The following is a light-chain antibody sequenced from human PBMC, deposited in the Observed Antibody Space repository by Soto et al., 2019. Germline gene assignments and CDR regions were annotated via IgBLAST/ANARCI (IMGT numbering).Light chain of an antibody. CDR1: QGIRND. J-gene: IGKJ3*01. V-gene: IGKV1-6*01. CDR3: LQKYFYPFT. Sequence: AIQMTQSPSSLSASVGCRVTITCRSSQGIRNDLDWFQQKPGKAPKLLIYAASNLQSGVPARFSGSGSGTDFTLTISSLQHEDFATYYCLQKYFYPFTFGHGTKVDIK. CDR2: AAS.